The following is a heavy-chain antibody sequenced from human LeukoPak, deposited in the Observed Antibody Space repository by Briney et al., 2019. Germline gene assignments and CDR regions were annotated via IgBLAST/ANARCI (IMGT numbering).Heavy chain of an antibody. CDR1: GGPFSGYY. Sequence: SETLSLTCAVYGGPFSGYYWSWIRQPPGKGLEWIGEINHSGSTNYNPSLKSRVTISVDTSKNQFSLELSSVTAADTAVYYCARRSGSYYSHFDYWGQGTLVTVSS. CDR3: ARRSGSYYSHFDY. J-gene: IGHJ4*02. D-gene: IGHD1-26*01. V-gene: IGHV4-34*01. CDR2: INHSGST.